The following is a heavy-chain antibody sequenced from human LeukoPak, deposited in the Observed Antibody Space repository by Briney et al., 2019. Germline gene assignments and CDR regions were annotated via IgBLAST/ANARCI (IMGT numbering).Heavy chain of an antibody. J-gene: IGHJ3*02. CDR2: ISSSSYI. CDR1: GFTFSSYS. Sequence: GGSLRLSCAASGFTFSSYSMNWVRQAPGKGLEWVSSISSSSYIYYADSVKGRFTISRDNAKNSLYLQMNSLRAEDTAVYYCARDSPLHDAFDIWGQGTMATVSS. CDR3: ARDSPLHDAFDI. D-gene: IGHD2-15*01. V-gene: IGHV3-21*01.